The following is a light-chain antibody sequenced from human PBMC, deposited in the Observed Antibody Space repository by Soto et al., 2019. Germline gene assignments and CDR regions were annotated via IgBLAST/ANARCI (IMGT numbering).Light chain of an antibody. V-gene: IGKV3-15*01. CDR1: QSVHSS. CDR2: GAS. Sequence: EIVMTQSPGTLSVSPGERATLSCRASQSVHSSLAWYQHKPGQAPRLLIYGASTRATGIPARFSGSGSGTEFTLTINSLQSEDFAVYYCQQYDNWPPITFGGGSKVEIK. CDR3: QQYDNWPPIT. J-gene: IGKJ4*01.